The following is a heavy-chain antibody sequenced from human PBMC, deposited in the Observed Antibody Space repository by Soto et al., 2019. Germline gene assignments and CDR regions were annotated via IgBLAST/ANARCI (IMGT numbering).Heavy chain of an antibody. Sequence: LRLSFAASGFTFRSYAMNWVRQTQAKGLEWVSSISSTSTYTHYADSVKGRFTISRDNANNSLFLQMNSLRAEDTAIYYCARDLALAGNYWGQGALVTVSS. CDR3: ARDLALAGNY. D-gene: IGHD6-19*01. J-gene: IGHJ4*02. V-gene: IGHV3-21*01. CDR2: ISSTSTYT. CDR1: GFTFRSYA.